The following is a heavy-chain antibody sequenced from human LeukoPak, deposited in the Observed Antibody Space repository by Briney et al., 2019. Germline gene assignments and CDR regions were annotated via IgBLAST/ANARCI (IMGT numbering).Heavy chain of an antibody. CDR2: VYSGGSST. D-gene: IGHD3-10*01. CDR1: GYIFSGYH. CDR3: SREPPRAFCFDF. Sequence: GASVKVSCKSSGYIFSGYHVHWARQAPGQGLEWMGVVYSGGSSTNYAQKFRGRVTMTGDMSTSTVYMELSSLESEDTAVYYCSREPPRAFCFDFWGQGTLVTVSS. V-gene: IGHV1-46*01. J-gene: IGHJ4*02.